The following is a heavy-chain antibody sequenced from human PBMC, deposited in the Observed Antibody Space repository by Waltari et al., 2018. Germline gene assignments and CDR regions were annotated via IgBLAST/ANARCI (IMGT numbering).Heavy chain of an antibody. D-gene: IGHD3-3*01. CDR1: GLTFRSYS. CDR2: ISSSSSTI. Sequence: EVQLVESGGGLVQPGGSMRLSCAASGLTFRSYSMNWVRQAHGKGLEWVSYISSSSSTIHSADSVKGRFTISRDNAKNSLYLQMNSLRAEDTAVYYCARDGGPPNYDFRSGYYFPHWGQGTLVTVSS. J-gene: IGHJ4*02. CDR3: ARDGGPPNYDFRSGYYFPH. V-gene: IGHV3-48*04.